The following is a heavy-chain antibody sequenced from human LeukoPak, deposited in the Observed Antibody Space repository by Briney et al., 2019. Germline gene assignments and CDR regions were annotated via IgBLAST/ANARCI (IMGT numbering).Heavy chain of an antibody. J-gene: IGHJ4*02. CDR2: ISYDGSNK. Sequence: GGSLRLSCAASGFSFSSYIMHWVRQAPGKGLEWVAFISYDGSNKYYADSVKGRFTISRDNSENTLYLQMNSLRAEDTAVYYCARGPNWLQSIAVAGTFDFWGQGTLVAASS. D-gene: IGHD6-19*01. V-gene: IGHV3-30-3*01. CDR3: ARGPNWLQSIAVAGTFDF. CDR1: GFSFSSYI.